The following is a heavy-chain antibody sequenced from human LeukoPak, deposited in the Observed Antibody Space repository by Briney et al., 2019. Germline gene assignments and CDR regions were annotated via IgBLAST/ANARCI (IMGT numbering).Heavy chain of an antibody. D-gene: IGHD3-10*01. V-gene: IGHV4-4*07. Sequence: PSETLSLTCTVSGGSIINYYWSWVRQPAGKGLEWIGRIYSSGSTNYNPSLKSRITMSLDTSKNQFSLKVSSVTAADTAVYYCARVPTRFGELAPFDYWGQGTLVTVSS. CDR2: IYSSGST. CDR1: GGSIINYY. J-gene: IGHJ4*02. CDR3: ARVPTRFGELAPFDY.